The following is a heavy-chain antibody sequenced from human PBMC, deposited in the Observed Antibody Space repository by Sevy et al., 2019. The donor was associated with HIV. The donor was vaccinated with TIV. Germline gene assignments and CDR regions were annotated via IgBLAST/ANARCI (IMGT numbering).Heavy chain of an antibody. Sequence: GGSLRLSCAASGFIFSDYYMSWIRQAPGKGLEWVSYIDRSGSTINYADSVKGRFTISRDNAKKSVYLQINSLRAEDTAVYYCARENTMIEEPGWFDPWGQGSLVTVSS. CDR2: IDRSGSTI. J-gene: IGHJ5*02. V-gene: IGHV3-11*01. CDR3: ARENTMIEEPGWFDP. CDR1: GFIFSDYY. D-gene: IGHD3-22*01.